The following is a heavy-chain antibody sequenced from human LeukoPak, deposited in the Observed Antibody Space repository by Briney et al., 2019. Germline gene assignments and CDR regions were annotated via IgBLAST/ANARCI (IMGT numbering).Heavy chain of an antibody. CDR2: IIPIFGTA. J-gene: IGHJ4*02. D-gene: IGHD2-2*02. CDR3: ARDAGYQLLYYY. V-gene: IGHV1-69*13. CDR1: GGTFSSYA. Sequence: ASVKVSCKASGGTFSSYAISWVRQAPGQGLEWMGGIIPIFGTANYAQKFQGRVTITADESTSTAYMELSSLRSDDTAVYYCARDAGYQLLYYYWGQGTLVTVSS.